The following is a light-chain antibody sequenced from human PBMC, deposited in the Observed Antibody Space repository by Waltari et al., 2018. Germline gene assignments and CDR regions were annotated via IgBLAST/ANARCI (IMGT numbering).Light chain of an antibody. Sequence: QSALTQPRSVSGSPGQSVTLSCTGTNSDVGAYNYVSWYQHRPGKAPQLVIFDVAKRPSGVPDRVSGSKAGNTASLTISGLQADDEADYYCCSYAGRYTSVFGGGTKVTVL. V-gene: IGLV2-11*01. CDR3: CSYAGRYTSV. CDR1: NSDVGAYNY. J-gene: IGLJ2*01. CDR2: DVA.